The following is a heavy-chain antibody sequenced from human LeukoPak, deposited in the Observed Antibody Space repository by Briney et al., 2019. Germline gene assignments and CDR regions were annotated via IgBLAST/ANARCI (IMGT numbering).Heavy chain of an antibody. D-gene: IGHD6-13*01. Sequence: GASVKVSCKASGYTFTSYYMHWVRQAPGQGLEWMGIINPSGGSTSYAQKFQGRVTMTRDTSTSTVYMELSSLRSEDTAVYYCARVGIAAAGTHPTKYFQHWGRGTLVTVSS. CDR3: ARVGIAAAGTHPTKYFQH. J-gene: IGHJ1*01. CDR1: GYTFTSYY. V-gene: IGHV1-46*01. CDR2: INPSGGST.